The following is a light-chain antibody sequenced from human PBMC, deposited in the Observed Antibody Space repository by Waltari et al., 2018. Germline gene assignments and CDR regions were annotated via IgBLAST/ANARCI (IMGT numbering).Light chain of an antibody. CDR2: GAS. CDR1: QSVSSN. V-gene: IGKV3-15*01. CDR3: QQYNNWPLT. Sequence: EIVMTQSPAPLSVSPGERATLSCRASQSVSSNLAWYQQKPGQAPRLVIYGASTRATGIPARFSGSGSGTEFTLTISSLQSEDFAVYYCQQYNNWPLTFGGGTKVEIK. J-gene: IGKJ4*01.